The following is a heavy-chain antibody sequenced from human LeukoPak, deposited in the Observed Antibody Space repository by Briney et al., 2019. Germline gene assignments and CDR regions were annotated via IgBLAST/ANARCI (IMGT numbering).Heavy chain of an antibody. V-gene: IGHV3-23*01. CDR1: GFTFSSYA. CDR2: ISGSGGST. J-gene: IGHJ4*02. Sequence: GGSLRLSCAASGFTFSSYAMSWVRQAPGQGLEWVSGISGSGGSTNYADSVKGRFTISRDNPKNTLYLQMNSLRAEDTAVYYCAKADYYDSSGYYGYWGQGTLVTVSS. CDR3: AKADYYDSSGYYGY. D-gene: IGHD3-22*01.